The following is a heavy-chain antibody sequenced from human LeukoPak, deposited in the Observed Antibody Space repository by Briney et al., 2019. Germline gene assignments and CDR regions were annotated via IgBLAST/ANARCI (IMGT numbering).Heavy chain of an antibody. D-gene: IGHD6-19*01. CDR2: IKQDGSQK. Sequence: GGSLRLSCAVSGFSISNYWMTWVRQAPGKGLEWVAIIKQDGSQKYYVDSVKGRFTISRDNARNSLYLQMNSLRAEDTAVYWAVAGTTYWGQGTLVAVSS. V-gene: IGHV3-7*05. J-gene: IGHJ4*02. CDR1: GFSISNYW. CDR3: VAGTTY.